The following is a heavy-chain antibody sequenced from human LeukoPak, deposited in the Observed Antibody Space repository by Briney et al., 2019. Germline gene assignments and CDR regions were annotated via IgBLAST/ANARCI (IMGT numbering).Heavy chain of an antibody. Sequence: PGGSLRLSCAASGFTFGLYTMNWVRQAPGQGLEWVSSISSSSGYIYYADSVKGRFTTSRDNAENSLYLQMNSLRAEDTAIYFCAREDYGSGWTGWFDPWGQGTLVTVSS. V-gene: IGHV3-21*01. J-gene: IGHJ5*02. CDR1: GFTFGLYT. D-gene: IGHD6-19*01. CDR2: ISSSSGYI. CDR3: AREDYGSGWTGWFDP.